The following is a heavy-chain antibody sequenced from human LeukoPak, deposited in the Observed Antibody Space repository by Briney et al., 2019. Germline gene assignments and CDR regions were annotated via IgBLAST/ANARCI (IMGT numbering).Heavy chain of an antibody. J-gene: IGHJ4*02. V-gene: IGHV4-31*03. CDR1: GGSISSGGYY. Sequence: PSQTQSLTCTVSGGSISSGGYYWSWIRQHPGKGLEWIGYIYYSGSTYYNPSLKSRVTISVDTSKNQFSLKLSSVTATDTAVYYCAREGRFDDFWSGYIDYWGQGTLVTVSS. CDR2: IYYSGST. CDR3: AREGRFDDFWSGYIDY. D-gene: IGHD3-3*01.